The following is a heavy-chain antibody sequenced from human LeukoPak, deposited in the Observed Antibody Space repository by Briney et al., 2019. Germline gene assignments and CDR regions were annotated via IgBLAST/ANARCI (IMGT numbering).Heavy chain of an antibody. J-gene: IGHJ4*02. CDR1: GFTFGDYA. CDR3: TRARRPEVGPMYYFDY. D-gene: IGHD1-26*01. Sequence: GGSLRLSCTASGFTFGDYAMSWVRQAPGKGLEWVGFIRSKTYGGTTQYAASVKGRFTISRDDSKSIAYLEMNSLKTEDTAVYYCTRARRPEVGPMYYFDYWGQGTLVTVSS. CDR2: IRSKTYGGTT. V-gene: IGHV3-49*04.